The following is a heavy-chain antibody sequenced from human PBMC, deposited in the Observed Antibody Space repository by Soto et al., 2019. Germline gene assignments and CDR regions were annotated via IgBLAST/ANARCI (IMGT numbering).Heavy chain of an antibody. CDR1: GGPISSSNW. D-gene: IGHD1-26*01. J-gene: IGHJ6*02. Sequence: QVQLQESGPGLVKPSGALSLTCAASGGPISSSNWWSWVRQPPGKGLEWIGEIYHSGSTNYNPALKSRVTISGAKAKSQFSVRLSSVTAADTAVYYCAGISGSYYYGMDVWGQGTTVTVSS. CDR2: IYHSGST. CDR3: AGISGSYYYGMDV. V-gene: IGHV4-4*02.